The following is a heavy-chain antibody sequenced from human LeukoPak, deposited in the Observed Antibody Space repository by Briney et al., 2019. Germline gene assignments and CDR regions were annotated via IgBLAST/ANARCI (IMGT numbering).Heavy chain of an antibody. CDR3: ANEEWYRFDY. D-gene: IGHD2-8*01. CDR1: GFAFNSYW. V-gene: IGHV3-7*03. Sequence: GASLRLSCAASGFAFNSYWMSWVRQTPGKGLEWVATMDGGGSATYYVDSVKGRFTITRDNAKNSLFLQMNSLRAEDTALYYCANEEWYRFDYWGQGTLVTVPS. CDR2: MDGGGSAT. J-gene: IGHJ4*02.